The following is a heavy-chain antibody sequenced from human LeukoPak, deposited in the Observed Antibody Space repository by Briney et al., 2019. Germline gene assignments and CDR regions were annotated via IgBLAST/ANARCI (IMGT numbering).Heavy chain of an antibody. V-gene: IGHV5-51*01. CDR2: IYPGDSDT. CDR3: ARHDRGYYFGLDV. J-gene: IGHJ6*02. CDR1: GYIFTGYW. Sequence: GESLKISCKGSGYIFTGYWITWVRQMPGKGLEWMGIIYPGDSDTRYSPSFQGQVTISADKSISTAYLQWSSLKASDTAMYYSARHDRGYYFGLDVWGQGTTVTVSS.